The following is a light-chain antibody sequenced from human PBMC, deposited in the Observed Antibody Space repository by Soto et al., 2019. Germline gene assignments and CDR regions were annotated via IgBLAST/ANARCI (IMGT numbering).Light chain of an antibody. Sequence: QSALTQHASVSGSPGQSITISCTGASSGAYDYVSWYQQHPGTAPKLLIFDVTNRPSGVSSRFSGSKSGNTASLTISGLQTEDEADYYCSSYTSGTKVVFGGGTKLTVL. CDR3: SSYTSGTKVV. V-gene: IGLV2-14*03. CDR2: DVT. CDR1: SSGAYDY. J-gene: IGLJ2*01.